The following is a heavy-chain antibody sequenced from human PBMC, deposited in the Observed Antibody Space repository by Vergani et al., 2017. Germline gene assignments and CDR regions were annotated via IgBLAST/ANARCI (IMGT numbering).Heavy chain of an antibody. CDR3: ARHSXVEWLVKLGWIDP. CDR2: IYYIGST. J-gene: IGHJ5*02. Sequence: QLQLQESGPGLVKPSATLSLTCSVSGASTRSSNYYWGWIRQPPGKGLEWIAIIYYIGSTYYNPSLKSRVTISVDTSKNQFSLKLSSVTAAAAAVYLFARHSXVEWLVKLGWIDPWGQGSLVTVSS. D-gene: IGHD6-19*01. CDR1: GASTRSSNYY. V-gene: IGHV4-39*01.